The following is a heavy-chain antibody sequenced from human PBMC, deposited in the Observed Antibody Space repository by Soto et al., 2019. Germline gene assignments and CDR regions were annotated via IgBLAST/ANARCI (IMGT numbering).Heavy chain of an antibody. Sequence: QVQLVESGGGVVQPGRSLRLSCAASGFTFSSYGMHWVRQAPGKGLEWVAVISYDGSNKYYADSVKGRFTISRDNSKNTLYLQMNSLRAEDTAVYYCAKDSDSSGWYRLGYFDYWGQGTLVTVSS. J-gene: IGHJ4*02. V-gene: IGHV3-30*18. CDR1: GFTFSSYG. CDR2: ISYDGSNK. CDR3: AKDSDSSGWYRLGYFDY. D-gene: IGHD6-19*01.